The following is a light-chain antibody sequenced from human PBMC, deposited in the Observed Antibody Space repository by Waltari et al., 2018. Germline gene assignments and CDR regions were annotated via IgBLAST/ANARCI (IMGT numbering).Light chain of an antibody. CDR2: DAS. J-gene: IGKJ1*01. CDR1: QSIGTS. V-gene: IGKV3-11*01. Sequence: EIVLTQSPVTLSLSPGDRATLSCRASQSIGTSLAWYQQRPGQPPRLLLFDASKRAPGIPARFSGSGSETDFTLTITTLEPEDFAVYYCQQRSTWWTFGQGTKVEIK. CDR3: QQRSTWWT.